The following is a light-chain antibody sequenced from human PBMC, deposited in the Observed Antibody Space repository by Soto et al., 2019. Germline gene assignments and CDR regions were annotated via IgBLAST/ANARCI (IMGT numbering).Light chain of an antibody. CDR1: QSVSNNY. J-gene: IGKJ4*01. Sequence: EIVLTQSPGTLSLSPGERATLSCRASQSVSNNYLAWYQQNPGQAPRLLIYGASSRATGIPDRFSGSGSGTDFTLTISRLEPEDFVVYYCQQYGSSPPVTFGGGTRVEIK. CDR3: QQYGSSPPVT. V-gene: IGKV3-20*01. CDR2: GAS.